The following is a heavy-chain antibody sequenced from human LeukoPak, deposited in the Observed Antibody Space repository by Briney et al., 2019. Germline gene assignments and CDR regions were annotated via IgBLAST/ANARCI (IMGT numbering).Heavy chain of an antibody. CDR2: NSNSGSI. V-gene: IGHV4-59*01. CDR3: ARVGRWSFDQ. D-gene: IGHD2-15*01. CDR1: GGSISTYY. Sequence: SETLSLTCTVSGGSISTYYWSWIRQSPGKRLEWIRYNSNSGSINYNPSLESRVTISVDTSKNQFSLRLTYVTAEDTAVYYCARVGRWSFDQWGQGTLVTVSS. J-gene: IGHJ4*02.